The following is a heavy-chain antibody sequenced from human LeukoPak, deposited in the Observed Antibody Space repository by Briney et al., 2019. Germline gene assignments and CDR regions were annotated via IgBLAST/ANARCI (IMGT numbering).Heavy chain of an antibody. Sequence: PGGSLRLSCAASGFTSSSYAMSWVRQAPGKGLEWVSAISGSGGSTYYADSVKGRFTISRDNSKNTLYLQMNSLRAEDTAVYYCAKGPFTMIAVGLYYFDYWGQGTLVTVSS. CDR2: ISGSGGST. J-gene: IGHJ4*02. D-gene: IGHD3-22*01. CDR1: GFTSSSYA. CDR3: AKGPFTMIAVGLYYFDY. V-gene: IGHV3-23*01.